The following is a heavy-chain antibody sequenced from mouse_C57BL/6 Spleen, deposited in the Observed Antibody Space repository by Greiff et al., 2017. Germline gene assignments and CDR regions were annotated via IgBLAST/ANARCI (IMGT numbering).Heavy chain of an antibody. CDR1: GYSFTSYY. D-gene: IGHD1-1*01. Sequence: VKLQESGPELVKPGASVKISCKASGYSFTSYYIHWVKQRPGQGLEWIGWIYPGSGNTKYNEKFKGKATLTADTSSSTAYMQLSSLTSEDSAVYSCAASSLYYAMDYWGQGTSVTVSS. V-gene: IGHV1-66*01. J-gene: IGHJ4*01. CDR3: AASSLYYAMDY. CDR2: IYPGSGNT.